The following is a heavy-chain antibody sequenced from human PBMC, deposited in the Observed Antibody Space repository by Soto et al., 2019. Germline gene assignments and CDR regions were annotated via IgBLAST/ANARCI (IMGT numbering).Heavy chain of an antibody. CDR3: AKRGVDAFGLPY. CDR2: INTDGSST. D-gene: IGHD3-10*01. Sequence: HPGGSLRLSCAVSGFTFSSLWMHWVRQAPGEGLVWVSRINTDGSSTSYADSVKGRFTISRDNAKNTLYLQMNSLRVEDTAMYYCAKRGVDAFGLPYWGQGPPVTSPQ. CDR1: GFTFSSLW. J-gene: IGHJ4*02. V-gene: IGHV3-74*01.